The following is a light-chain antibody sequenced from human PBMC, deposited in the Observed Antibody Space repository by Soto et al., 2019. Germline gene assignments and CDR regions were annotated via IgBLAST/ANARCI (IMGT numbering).Light chain of an antibody. CDR1: QGISSY. Sequence: IQMTQSPSSLSASTGDRVTITCRASQGISSYLAWYQQKPGKAPKLLIYAASTLHSGVPSRFSGSGSGTDFTLTISCLQSEDFATYYCQQYYSYPHTFGQGTRLEIK. V-gene: IGKV1-8*01. CDR3: QQYYSYPHT. J-gene: IGKJ5*01. CDR2: AAS.